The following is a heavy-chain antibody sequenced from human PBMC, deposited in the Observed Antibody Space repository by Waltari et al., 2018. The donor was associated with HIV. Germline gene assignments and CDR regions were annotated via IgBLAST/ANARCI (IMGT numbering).Heavy chain of an antibody. CDR3: ARSTTLTTGGMDI. J-gene: IGHJ6*02. Sequence: EVQLAQSGPEVKKPGESLSVSCKASGYTSNTYWIDWVRQMPGKGLEWVGSIYLGDSDTRYSPSFQGQVTISADKSINTAYLQWSSLKASDSGMYYCARSTTLTTGGMDIWGQGTTVIVSS. D-gene: IGHD4-17*01. CDR2: IYLGDSDT. V-gene: IGHV5-51*01. CDR1: GYTSNTYW.